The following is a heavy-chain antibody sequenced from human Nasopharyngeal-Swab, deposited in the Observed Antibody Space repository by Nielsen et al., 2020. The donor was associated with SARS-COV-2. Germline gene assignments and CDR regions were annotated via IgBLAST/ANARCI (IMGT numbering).Heavy chain of an antibody. CDR2: IRYDGLNQ. J-gene: IGHJ6*03. CDR3: AKDHKMDSGGGVGYMDV. V-gene: IGHV3-30*02. CDR1: GFIFSSYG. Sequence: GESLKISCAASGFIFSSYGMHWVRQAPGKGLEWVAFIRYDGLNQHYADSVKGQFSISRDSFENTLYLQLNSLRADDTAVYYCAKDHKMDSGGGVGYMDVWGKGTTVTVSS. D-gene: IGHD3-16*01.